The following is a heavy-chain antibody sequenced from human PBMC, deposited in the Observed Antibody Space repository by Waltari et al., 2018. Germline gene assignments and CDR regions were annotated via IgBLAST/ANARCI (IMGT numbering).Heavy chain of an antibody. CDR3: ASGSGWSGVVY. CDR2: INHNGSN. Sequence: QVQLQQWGAGLLKPSETLSLTCAVYGGSFSRYYWSWTRQPPGKGLEWIGEINHNGSNNYNPTRRGRVTRSVDASKDQFDLRMSRVTAADTSVYYCASGSGWSGVVYWGQGTLVTVAS. CDR1: GGSFSRYY. J-gene: IGHJ4*02. D-gene: IGHD6-19*01. V-gene: IGHV4-34*01.